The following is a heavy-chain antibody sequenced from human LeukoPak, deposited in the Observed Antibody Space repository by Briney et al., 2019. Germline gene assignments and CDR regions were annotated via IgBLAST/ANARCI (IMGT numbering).Heavy chain of an antibody. V-gene: IGHV3-21*01. CDR3: ARRPLLTYDNSGYFDH. CDR1: GFTFDTYT. CDR2: ISSSSNFK. D-gene: IGHD3-22*01. Sequence: GGSLRLSCAASGFTFDTYTMNWVRQAPGKGPEWVALISSSSNFKLHADSVKGRFTISRDNARNSLYLQMSSLRAEDTAVYYCARRPLLTYDNSGYFDHWGRGTLVTVSS. J-gene: IGHJ2*01.